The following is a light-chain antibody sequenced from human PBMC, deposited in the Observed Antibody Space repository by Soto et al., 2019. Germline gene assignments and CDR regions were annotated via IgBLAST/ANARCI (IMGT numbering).Light chain of an antibody. CDR3: SSYAGSNMVV. J-gene: IGLJ2*01. Sequence: QSALTQPPSASGSPGQSVTISCTGTSSDVGGYNYVSWYQQHPGKAPKLMIYEVSKRPSGVPDRFSGSKSGNTASLTVSGIQAEDEADYYCSSYAGSNMVVFGGGTKVTVL. V-gene: IGLV2-8*01. CDR2: EVS. CDR1: SSDVGGYNY.